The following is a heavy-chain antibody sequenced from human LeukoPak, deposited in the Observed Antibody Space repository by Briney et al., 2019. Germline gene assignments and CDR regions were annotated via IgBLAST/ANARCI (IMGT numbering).Heavy chain of an antibody. V-gene: IGHV5-51*01. D-gene: IGHD3-22*01. CDR2: IYPGDSDT. J-gene: IGHJ4*02. Sequence: GESLKISCKASGYSFTSYYIGWVRQMPGKGLEWMGIIYPGDSDTRYSPSFQGQVTISADKSITTAYLQWSSLKASDTAMYYCARDSSGYYYFDYWGQGTLATVSS. CDR3: ARDSSGYYYFDY. CDR1: GYSFTSYY.